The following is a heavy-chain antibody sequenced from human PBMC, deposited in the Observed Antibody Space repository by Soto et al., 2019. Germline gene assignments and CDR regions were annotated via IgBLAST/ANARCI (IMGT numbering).Heavy chain of an antibody. Sequence: EVQLLESGGGLVQPGGSLRLSCAASGFIFSSYAMSWVRQAPGKGLEWVSAISGSGGSTYYADSVKGRFTISRDNSKNTLYLQMNGLRADDTAVYYCAKVTPAYQLLNRFDYWGQGTLVTVSS. D-gene: IGHD2-2*01. CDR1: GFIFSSYA. CDR3: AKVTPAYQLLNRFDY. V-gene: IGHV3-23*01. J-gene: IGHJ4*02. CDR2: ISGSGGST.